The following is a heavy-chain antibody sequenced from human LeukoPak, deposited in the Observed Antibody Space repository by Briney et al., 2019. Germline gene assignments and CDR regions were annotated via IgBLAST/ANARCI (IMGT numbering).Heavy chain of an antibody. V-gene: IGHV3-23*01. CDR2: ISGSGGST. J-gene: IGHJ4*02. D-gene: IGHD4-17*01. CDR1: GFTFSSYA. CDR3: AKWDDYGAYFDYFDY. Sequence: GGSLRLSCAASGFTFSSYAMSWVRQAPVKGLEWVSAISGSGGSTYYADSVKGRFTISRDNSKNTLYLQMNSLRAEDTAVYYCAKWDDYGAYFDYFDYWGQGTLVTVSS.